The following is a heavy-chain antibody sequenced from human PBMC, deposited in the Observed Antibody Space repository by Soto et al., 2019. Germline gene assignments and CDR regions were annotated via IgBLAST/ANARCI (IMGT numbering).Heavy chain of an antibody. V-gene: IGHV3-33*01. CDR2: IWYDGSNK. D-gene: IGHD6-6*01. CDR3: ARAYGIAARGFHY. J-gene: IGHJ4*02. CDR1: GFTFSSYG. Sequence: PGGSLRLSCAASGFTFSSYGMHWVRQAPGKGLEWVAVIWYDGSNKYYADSVKGRFTISRDNSKNTLYLQMNSLRAEDTAVYYCARAYGIAARGFHYWGQGTLLTVSS.